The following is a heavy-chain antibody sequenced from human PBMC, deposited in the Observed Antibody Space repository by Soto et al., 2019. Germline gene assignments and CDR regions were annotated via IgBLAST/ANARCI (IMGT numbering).Heavy chain of an antibody. J-gene: IGHJ5*02. V-gene: IGHV1-18*01. CDR3: ARVCSRLRFLEWYNWLDP. CDR2: ISAYNGNT. CDR1: GYTFTSYG. Sequence: WASVKVSCKASGYTFTSYGISWVRQAPGQGLEWMGWISAYNGNTNYAQNLQARVTMTTDTSTSTAYMELRSLRSDDTAVYYCARVCSRLRFLEWYNWLDPWGQRSQVTVSS. D-gene: IGHD3-3*01.